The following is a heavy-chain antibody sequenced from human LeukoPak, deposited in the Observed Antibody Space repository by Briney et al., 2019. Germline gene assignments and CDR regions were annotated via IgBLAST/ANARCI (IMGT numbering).Heavy chain of an antibody. V-gene: IGHV4-4*02. Sequence: PSGTLSLICVVSGGSISTNSWWSWVRQPPGKGLEWIGETSHSGHTNYNPSLRSRVTISVDKSKNQFSLKLNSVTAADTAVYYCVNNGGVYLNDYWGQGTLVTVSS. CDR1: GGSISTNSW. J-gene: IGHJ4*02. CDR2: TSHSGHT. D-gene: IGHD2-8*02. CDR3: VNNGGVYLNDY.